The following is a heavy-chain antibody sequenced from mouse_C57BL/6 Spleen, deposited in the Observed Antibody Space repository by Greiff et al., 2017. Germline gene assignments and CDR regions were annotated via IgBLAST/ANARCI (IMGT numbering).Heavy chain of an antibody. CDR1: GFSLTSYG. CDR2: IWRGGST. J-gene: IGHJ1*03. Sequence: QVQLQQSGPGLVQPSQRLSITCTVSGFSLTSYGVHWVRQSPGKGLEWLGVIWRGGSTDYNAAFMSRLSITKDNSKSQVFFKMNSLQADDTAIYXGAKKAEGGYFDVWGTGTTVTVSS. CDR3: AKKAEGGYFDV. V-gene: IGHV2-5*01.